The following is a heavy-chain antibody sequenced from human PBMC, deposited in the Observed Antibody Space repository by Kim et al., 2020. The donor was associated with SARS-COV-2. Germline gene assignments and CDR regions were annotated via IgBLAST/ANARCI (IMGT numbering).Heavy chain of an antibody. J-gene: IGHJ4*02. CDR3: VKDRALAGTTGATH. V-gene: IGHV3-23*01. D-gene: IGHD7-27*01. Sequence: YADSVKGRFTISRDNSKNTVYLQMNNLRDDDTAVYYCVKDRALAGTTGATHWGQGTRVTVSS.